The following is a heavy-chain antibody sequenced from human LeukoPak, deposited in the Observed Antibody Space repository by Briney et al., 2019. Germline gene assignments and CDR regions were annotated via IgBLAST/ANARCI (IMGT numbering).Heavy chain of an antibody. D-gene: IGHD3-22*01. J-gene: IGHJ4*02. Sequence: ASVKVSCKASGYTFTSYGISWVRQAPGQGLEWMGWISAYNGNTSYAQKLQGRVTMTTDTSTSTAYMELRSLRSDDTAVYYCARSRHSYDSSGFPHYWGQGTLVTVSS. CDR3: ARSRHSYDSSGFPHY. V-gene: IGHV1-18*01. CDR2: ISAYNGNT. CDR1: GYTFTSYG.